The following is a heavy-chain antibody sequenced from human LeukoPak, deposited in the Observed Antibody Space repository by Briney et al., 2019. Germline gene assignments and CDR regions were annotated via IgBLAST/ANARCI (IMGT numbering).Heavy chain of an antibody. J-gene: IGHJ4*02. CDR2: IIPIFGTA. Sequence: GASVKVSCKASGGTISSYAISWVRQAPGQGLEWMGGIIPIFGTANYAQKFQGRVTITADESTSTAYMELSSLRSEDTAVYYCARSDTIGYSFGYGDYWGQGTLVTVSS. CDR3: ARSDTIGYSFGYGDY. CDR1: GGTISSYA. D-gene: IGHD5-18*01. V-gene: IGHV1-69*13.